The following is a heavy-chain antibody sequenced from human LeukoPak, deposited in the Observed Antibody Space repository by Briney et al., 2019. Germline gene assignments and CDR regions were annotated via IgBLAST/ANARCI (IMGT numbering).Heavy chain of an antibody. CDR1: GFTFSSYA. CDR3: AKARGTYYDFWSGYWDFDY. CDR2: ISGSGGST. V-gene: IGHV3-23*01. J-gene: IGHJ4*02. Sequence: GSLRLSCAASGFTFSSYAMSWVRQAPGKGLEWVSAISGSGGSTYYADSVKGRFTISRDNSKNTLYLQMNSLRAEDTAVYYCAKARGTYYDFWSGYWDFDYWGQGTLVTVSS. D-gene: IGHD3-3*01.